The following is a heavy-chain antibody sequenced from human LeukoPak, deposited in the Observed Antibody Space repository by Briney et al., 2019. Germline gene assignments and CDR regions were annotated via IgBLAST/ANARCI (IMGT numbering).Heavy chain of an antibody. CDR2: IYYSGSS. J-gene: IGHJ1*01. CDR1: SDSISSSY. CDR3: ARGYCSSTICFQYFHH. V-gene: IGHV4-59*01. D-gene: IGHD2-2*01. Sequence: SETLSLTCTVSSDSISSSYWSWIRQPPGKGLEWIGYIYYSGSSNYNPSLKSRVAISVDTSKNQFSLKLNSVTAADTAVYYCARGYCSSTICFQYFHHWGQGTLVTVSS.